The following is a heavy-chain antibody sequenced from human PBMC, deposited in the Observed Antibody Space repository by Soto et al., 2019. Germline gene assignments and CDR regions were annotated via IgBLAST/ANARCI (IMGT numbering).Heavy chain of an antibody. CDR1: GFTFSSYS. J-gene: IGHJ6*02. D-gene: IGHD3-9*01. V-gene: IGHV3-21*01. Sequence: GGSLSLSCAASGFTFSSYSMNWVRQAPGKGLEWVSSISSSSYIYYADSVKGRFTISRDNAKNSLYLQMNSLRAEDTAVYYCARGGYDILTGSLLYYYGMDVWGQGTTVTVSS. CDR3: ARGGYDILTGSLLYYYGMDV. CDR2: ISSSSYI.